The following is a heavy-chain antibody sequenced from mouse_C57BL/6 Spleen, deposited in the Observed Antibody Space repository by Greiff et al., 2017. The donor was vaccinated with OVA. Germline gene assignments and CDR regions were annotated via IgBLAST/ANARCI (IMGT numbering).Heavy chain of an antibody. CDR1: GYTFTDYE. J-gene: IGHJ2*01. CDR2: IDPETGGT. D-gene: IGHD2-5*01. V-gene: IGHV1-15*01. Sequence: QVQLQQSGAELVRPGASVTLSCKASGYTFTDYEMHWVKQTPVHGLEWIGAIDPETGGTAYNQKFKGKAILTADKSSSTAYMELRSLTSEDSAVYYCNSKEYYFDYWGQGTTLTVSS. CDR3: NSKEYYFDY.